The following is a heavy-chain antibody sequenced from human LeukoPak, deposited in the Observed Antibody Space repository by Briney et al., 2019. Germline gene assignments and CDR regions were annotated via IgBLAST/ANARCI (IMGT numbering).Heavy chain of an antibody. CDR2: INWNGGYT. CDR1: GFTFDDYA. CDR3: AREEMATDFDY. Sequence: GGSPRLSCAASGFTFDDYAVSWVRQAPGKGLEWASAINWNGGYTGYADSVKGRFTISRDNAKNSLYLQMNSLRAADTAVYYCAREEMATDFDYWGQGTLVTVSS. J-gene: IGHJ4*02. V-gene: IGHV3-20*04. D-gene: IGHD5-24*01.